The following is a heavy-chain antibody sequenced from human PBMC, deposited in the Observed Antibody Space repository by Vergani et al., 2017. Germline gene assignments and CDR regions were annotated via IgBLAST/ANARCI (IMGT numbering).Heavy chain of an antibody. CDR1: GFTFSSYW. J-gene: IGHJ6*02. V-gene: IGHV3-74*01. Sequence: EVQLVESGGGLVQPGGSLRLSCAASGFTFSSYWMHWVRQAPGKGLVWVSRINSDGSSTSYADSVKGRFTISRDNAKNTLYLQMNSLRAEDTAVYYCARTDYDFWSGFRYYYYGMDVWGQGTTVTVSS. CDR3: ARTDYDFWSGFRYYYYGMDV. CDR2: INSDGSST. D-gene: IGHD3-3*01.